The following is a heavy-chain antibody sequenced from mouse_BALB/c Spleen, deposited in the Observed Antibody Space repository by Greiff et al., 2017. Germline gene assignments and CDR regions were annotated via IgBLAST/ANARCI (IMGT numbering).Heavy chain of an antibody. J-gene: IGHJ2*01. Sequence: DVMLVESGGGLVKPGGSLKLSCAASGFTFSSYAMSWVRQTPEKRLEWVASISSGGSTYYPDSVKGRFTISRDNARNILYLQMSSLRSEDTAMYYCARDYYGSSYWGQGTTLTVSS. CDR3: ARDYYGSSY. D-gene: IGHD1-1*01. CDR2: ISSGGST. CDR1: GFTFSSYA. V-gene: IGHV5-6-5*01.